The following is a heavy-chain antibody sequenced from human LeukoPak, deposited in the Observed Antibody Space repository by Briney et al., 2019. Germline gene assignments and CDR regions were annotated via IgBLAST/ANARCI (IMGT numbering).Heavy chain of an antibody. CDR1: GGSFSGYY. CDR2: INHSGST. V-gene: IGHV4-34*01. J-gene: IGHJ4*02. D-gene: IGHD3-22*01. CDR3: ATRVYYDSSGYPFDY. Sequence: PSETLSRNCAVYGGSFSGYYWSWIRQPPGKGLEWIGEINHSGSTNYNPSLKSRVTISVDTSKNQFSLKLSSGTAADTAVYYCATRVYYDSSGYPFDYWGQGTLVTVSS.